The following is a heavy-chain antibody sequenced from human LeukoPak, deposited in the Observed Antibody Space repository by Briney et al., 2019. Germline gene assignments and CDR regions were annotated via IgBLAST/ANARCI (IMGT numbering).Heavy chain of an antibody. J-gene: IGHJ3*02. Sequence: SVKVSXKASGGTFSSYAISWMRQAPGQGLEWIGGIIPIFGTANYAQKFQGRVTITADESTSTAYMELSSLRSEDTAVYYCARGNGRITIFGEWLLVAFDIWGQGTMVTVSS. CDR2: IIPIFGTA. CDR1: GGTFSSYA. CDR3: ARGNGRITIFGEWLLVAFDI. V-gene: IGHV1-69*01. D-gene: IGHD3-3*01.